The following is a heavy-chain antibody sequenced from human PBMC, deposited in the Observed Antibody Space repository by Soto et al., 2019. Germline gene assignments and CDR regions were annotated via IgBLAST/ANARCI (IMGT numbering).Heavy chain of an antibody. D-gene: IGHD6-19*01. Sequence: PSETLSLTCAVYGGSFSGYYWSWIRQPPGKGLEWIGEINHSGSTNYNPSLKSRVTISVDTSKNQFSLKLSSVTAADTAVYYCARSIAVAGTGLEWFDPWGQGTLVTVSS. J-gene: IGHJ5*02. V-gene: IGHV4-34*01. CDR3: ARSIAVAGTGLEWFDP. CDR2: INHSGST. CDR1: GGSFSGYY.